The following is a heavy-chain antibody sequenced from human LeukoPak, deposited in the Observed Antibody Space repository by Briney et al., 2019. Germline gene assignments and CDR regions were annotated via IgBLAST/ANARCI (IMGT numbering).Heavy chain of an antibody. CDR1: GGSFSGYY. CDR3: ARMPIQSPAAKRHFQH. CDR2: INHSGST. J-gene: IGHJ1*01. D-gene: IGHD2-2*01. V-gene: IGHV4-34*01. Sequence: SETLSLTCAVYGGSFSGYYWSWIRQPPGKGLEWIGEINHSGSTNYNPSLKSRVTISVDTSKNQFSLKLSSVTAADTAVYYCARMPIQSPAAKRHFQHWGQGTLVTVSS.